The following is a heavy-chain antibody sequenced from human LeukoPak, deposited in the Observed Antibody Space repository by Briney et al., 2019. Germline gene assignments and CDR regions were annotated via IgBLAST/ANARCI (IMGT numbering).Heavy chain of an antibody. J-gene: IGHJ1*01. V-gene: IGHV4-31*03. CDR3: AGGNDDSKLHH. D-gene: IGHD3-22*01. CDR1: GNSLTSGNYY. Sequence: PSQPLSLTYSVSGNSLTSGNYYGSWIRKHPDKVPESIGHIHHSGIIYYNPSLLSRATISVDASKNQFSLRLSSVTAADTALYYCAGGNDDSKLHHWGQGTLLTVSS. CDR2: IHHSGII.